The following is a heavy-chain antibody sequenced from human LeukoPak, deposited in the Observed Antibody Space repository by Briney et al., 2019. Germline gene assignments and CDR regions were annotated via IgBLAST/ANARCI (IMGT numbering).Heavy chain of an antibody. Sequence: GGSLRLSCAASGFTFSTYSMNWVRQAPGKGLEWVSSISSYSNYINYADSVKGRFTISRDNAKNSLYLQMNSLRAEDTAVYYCARVTRRGYYLDYWGQGTLVTVSS. V-gene: IGHV3-21*04. CDR2: ISSYSNYI. CDR1: GFTFSTYS. CDR3: ARVTRRGYYLDY. J-gene: IGHJ4*02. D-gene: IGHD1-14*01.